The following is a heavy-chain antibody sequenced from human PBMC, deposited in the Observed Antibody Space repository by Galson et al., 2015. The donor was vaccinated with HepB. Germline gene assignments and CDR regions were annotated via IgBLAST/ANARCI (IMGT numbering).Heavy chain of an antibody. D-gene: IGHD2-2*01. Sequence: SLRLSCAASGFTFSSYAMHWVRQAPGKGLEWVAVISYDGSNKYYADSVKGRFTISRDNSKNTLYLQMNSLRAEDTAVYYCARARSTSWPRAFDIWGQGTIVTVSS. J-gene: IGHJ3*02. CDR2: ISYDGSNK. CDR3: ARARSTSWPRAFDI. V-gene: IGHV3-30-3*01. CDR1: GFTFSSYA.